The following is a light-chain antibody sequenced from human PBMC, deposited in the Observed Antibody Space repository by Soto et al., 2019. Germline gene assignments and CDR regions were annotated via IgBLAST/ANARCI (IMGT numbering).Light chain of an antibody. CDR1: QSVSSSY. V-gene: IGKV3-20*01. CDR3: QQYGSSPWT. J-gene: IGKJ1*01. CDR2: GAS. Sequence: EIVLTQSPGTLSLSPGARATLSCRASQSVSSSYLAWYQQKPGQAPRPLIYGASSRAIGIPARFSGSGSGTDFTLTISRLEPEDFAVYYCQQYGSSPWTFGQGTKVEIK.